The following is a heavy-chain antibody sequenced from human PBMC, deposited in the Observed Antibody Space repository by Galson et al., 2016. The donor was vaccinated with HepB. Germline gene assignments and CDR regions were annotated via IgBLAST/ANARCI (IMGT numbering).Heavy chain of an antibody. CDR2: MSYDGFSK. CDR3: AREGHTSGRCGDFDV. D-gene: IGHD6-19*01. J-gene: IGHJ3*01. CDR1: RFTFGTSI. V-gene: IGHV3-30*04. Sequence: SLRLSCATSRFTFGTSILHWVRQAPGKGLDWVAAMSYDGFSKYYSDSVKGRFTVSRDNSDSKMYLQLDSLSADDTAVYYCAREGHTSGRCGDFDVWGQGTMVTVSS.